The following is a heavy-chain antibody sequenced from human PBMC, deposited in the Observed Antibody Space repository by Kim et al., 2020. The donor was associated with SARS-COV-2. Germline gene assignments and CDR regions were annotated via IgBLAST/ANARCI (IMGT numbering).Heavy chain of an antibody. D-gene: IGHD6-6*01. V-gene: IGHV3-21*01. CDR1: SNS. J-gene: IGHJ4*02. CDR2: ISSSSSYI. Sequence: SNSMNWVRQAPGKGLEWVSSISSSSSYIYYADSVKGQFTISRDNAKNSLYLQMNSLRAEDTAVYYCARAGDEYSSSPEGDYFDYWGQGTLAT. CDR3: ARAGDEYSSSPEGDYFDY.